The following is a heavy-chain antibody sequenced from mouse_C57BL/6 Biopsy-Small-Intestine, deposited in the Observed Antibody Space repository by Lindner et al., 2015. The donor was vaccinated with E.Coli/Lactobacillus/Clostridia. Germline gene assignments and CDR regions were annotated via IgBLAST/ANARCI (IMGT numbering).Heavy chain of an antibody. V-gene: IGHV1-22*01. CDR2: INPNNGGA. Sequence: VQLQESGPELVKPGASVTMSCKASGYTFTDYNMHWVKQSHGKSLEWIGFINPNNGGASYNQKFKGKATLTVNKSSSTAYMELRGLTSEDSAVYYCAGCTYYGYDGVNWGQGTSLTVSS. CDR3: AGCTYYGYDGVN. CDR1: GYTFTDYN. D-gene: IGHD2-9*01. J-gene: IGHJ4*01.